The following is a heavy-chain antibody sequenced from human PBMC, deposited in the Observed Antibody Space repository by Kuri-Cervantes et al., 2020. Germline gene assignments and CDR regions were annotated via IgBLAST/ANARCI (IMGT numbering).Heavy chain of an antibody. CDR2: IYTSGST. V-gene: IGHV4-61*02. CDR1: GGSISSGSYY. J-gene: IGHJ4*02. CDR3: ARPAAAGSDY. Sequence: SCTVSGGSISSGSYYWSWIRQPAGKGLEWIGRIYTSGSTNYNPSLKSRVTMSVDTSKNQFSLKLSSVTAADTAVYYCARPAAAGSDYWGQGTLVTVSS. D-gene: IGHD6-13*01.